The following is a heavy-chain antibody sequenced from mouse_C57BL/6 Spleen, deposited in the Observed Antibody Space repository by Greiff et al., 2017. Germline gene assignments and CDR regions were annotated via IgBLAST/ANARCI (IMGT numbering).Heavy chain of an antibody. J-gene: IGHJ2*01. Sequence: QVQLQQPGTELVKPGASVKLSCKASGYTFTSYWMHWVKQRPGQGLEWIGNINPSNGGTNYNEKFKSKTTLTVDKSSSTAYMQRSSLTSEDSAVYYCAREGVYYGSPFDYWGQGTTLTVSS. CDR3: AREGVYYGSPFDY. V-gene: IGHV1-53*01. CDR2: INPSNGGT. CDR1: GYTFTSYW. D-gene: IGHD1-1*01.